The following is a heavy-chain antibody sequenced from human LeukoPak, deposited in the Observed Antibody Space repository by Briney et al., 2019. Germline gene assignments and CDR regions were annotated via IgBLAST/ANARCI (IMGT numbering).Heavy chain of an antibody. J-gene: IGHJ4*02. Sequence: SETLSLTCTVSGGSISGYHWSWIRQSPGKGLEWIGYIYYSGSTNYNPSLKSRVTLSLDASKNQFSLKLSSVTAADTAVYYCARNIAVTGTYSYSDYWGQGTLVTVSS. D-gene: IGHD6-19*01. CDR2: IYYSGST. CDR3: ARNIAVTGTYSYSDY. CDR1: GGSISGYH. V-gene: IGHV4-59*08.